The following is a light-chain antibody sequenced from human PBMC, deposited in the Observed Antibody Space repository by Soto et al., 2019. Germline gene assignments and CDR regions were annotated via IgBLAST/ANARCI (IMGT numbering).Light chain of an antibody. J-gene: IGKJ1*01. CDR2: AAS. CDR1: QSIARY. V-gene: IGKV1-39*01. CDR3: QQSYSTSWT. Sequence: DIQMTQSPSSLSASVGDRVTIPCRSSQSIARYLHWYQQKPGKAPKVLIYAASSLQSGVPSRFSGSGSGTDFTLTISSLQPEDFATYYCQQSYSTSWTFGQGTKVAIK.